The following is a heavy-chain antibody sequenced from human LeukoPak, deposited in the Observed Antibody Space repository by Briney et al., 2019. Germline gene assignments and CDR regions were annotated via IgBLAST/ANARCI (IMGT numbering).Heavy chain of an antibody. CDR1: GDSISSHF. V-gene: IGHV4-59*11. CDR2: FYYSGTT. Sequence: SETLSLTCTVSGDSISSHFWSWIRQPPGKGLEWIGYFYYSGTTNYNPSLRSRVTISGDTSKNQFSLKLSSVTAADTAVYYCARGGVPTQNWFDPWGQGTLVTASS. CDR3: ARGGVPTQNWFDP. J-gene: IGHJ5*02. D-gene: IGHD2-8*01.